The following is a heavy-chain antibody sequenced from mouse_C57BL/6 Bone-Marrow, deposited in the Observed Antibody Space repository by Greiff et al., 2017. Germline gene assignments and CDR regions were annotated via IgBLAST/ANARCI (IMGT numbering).Heavy chain of an antibody. CDR2: IYPRGGNT. J-gene: IGHJ2*01. CDR1: GYTFTSYG. CDR3: AREAGWLLPFDY. D-gene: IGHD2-3*01. V-gene: IGHV1-81*01. Sequence: VQLLESGAELARPGASVKLSCKASGYTFTSYGISWVQQRTGQGLEWIGEIYPRGGNTYYNEKFKGKATLTADNSSSTAYLELRSLTSEDCAVYFGAREAGWLLPFDYWGQGTTLTVAS.